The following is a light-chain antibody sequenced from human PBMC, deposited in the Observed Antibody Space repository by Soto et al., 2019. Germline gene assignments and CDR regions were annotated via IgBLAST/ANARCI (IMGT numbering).Light chain of an antibody. V-gene: IGKV2-28*01. CDR3: MQALQTPIT. CDR2: LGS. CDR1: QSLLHSNGYNY. Sequence: DMVMTQSPLSLPVTPGEPVAISCRSSQSLLHSNGYNYLDWYLQKPGQSPQLLIYLGSNRASGVPDRFSGSGSGTDFTLKISRVEAEDVGVYYCMQALQTPITFGQGTRLEIK. J-gene: IGKJ5*01.